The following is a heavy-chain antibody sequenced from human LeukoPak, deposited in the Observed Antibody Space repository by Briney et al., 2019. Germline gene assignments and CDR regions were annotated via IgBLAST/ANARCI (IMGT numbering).Heavy chain of an antibody. Sequence: GESLKISCRVSGYIFTTYWIGWVRQMPGKGLEWMGLINPANSDTRYSPSFHGQVTMSADKSISTAYLQWSSLKASDTAMYYCARLHDGVGLLGYCSGGSCHSSHYYYMDVWGKGTMVTVSS. CDR2: INPANSDT. V-gene: IGHV5-51*01. CDR1: GYIFTTYW. J-gene: IGHJ6*03. CDR3: ARLHDGVGLLGYCSGGSCHSSHYYYMDV. D-gene: IGHD2-15*01.